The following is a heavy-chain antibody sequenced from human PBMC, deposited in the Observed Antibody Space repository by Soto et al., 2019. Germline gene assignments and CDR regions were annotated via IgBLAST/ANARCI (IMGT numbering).Heavy chain of an antibody. Sequence: EEPLVESGGGLIKPGGSLRLSCAASAFSLGNVWMNWVRQAPGKGLEWVGRIKSKTDGGTTDVAAPVKGRFTISRDDSKNTLYLQMSSLKTEDTAVYYCTTDLLRYYVMAVWGQGTTVTVSS. V-gene: IGHV3-15*07. D-gene: IGHD2-15*01. CDR3: TTDLLRYYVMAV. J-gene: IGHJ6*02. CDR1: AFSLGNVW. CDR2: IKSKTDGGTT.